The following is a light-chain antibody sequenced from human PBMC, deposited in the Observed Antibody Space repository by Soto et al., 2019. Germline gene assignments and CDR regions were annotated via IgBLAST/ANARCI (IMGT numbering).Light chain of an antibody. J-gene: IGKJ1*01. Sequence: EMVLTQSPGTLSLSPGERATLSCRASQSVFNNHIGWYQQKPGQAPRRLIFGASFRATGIPDRFSGSGSGTDFTLTISRLEPEDFAVYYCQQYGGSPTTFGQGTKVDIK. CDR2: GAS. CDR3: QQYGGSPTT. CDR1: QSVFNNH. V-gene: IGKV3-20*01.